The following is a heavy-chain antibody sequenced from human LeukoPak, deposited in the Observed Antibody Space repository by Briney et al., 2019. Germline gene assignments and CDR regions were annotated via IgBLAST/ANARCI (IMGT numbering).Heavy chain of an antibody. CDR1: GYTFTSYG. D-gene: IGHD3-10*01. CDR2: ISAYNGNT. V-gene: IGHV1-18*01. Sequence: GASVKVSCKASGYTFTSYGISWVRQAPGQGLEWMGWISAYNGNTNYAQKLQGRVTMTTDTSTNTAYMELRSLRSDDTAVYYCARPAQPFYGSGQNYFDYWGQGTLVTVSS. CDR3: ARPAQPFYGSGQNYFDY. J-gene: IGHJ4*02.